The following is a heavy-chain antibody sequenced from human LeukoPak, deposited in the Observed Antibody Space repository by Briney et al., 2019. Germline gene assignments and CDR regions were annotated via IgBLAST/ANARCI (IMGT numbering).Heavy chain of an antibody. D-gene: IGHD5-24*01. V-gene: IGHV4-4*07. CDR1: GGSISNYY. Sequence: PSETLSLTCTVSGGSISNYYWSWIRQPAGKGLEWIGRIYSSGSTNYNPSLRSRVTMSVDTSKNQFSLKLTSVTAADTAKYYCARSETGYNSHFDNWGQGTLVTVSS. CDR3: ARSETGYNSHFDN. J-gene: IGHJ4*02. CDR2: IYSSGST.